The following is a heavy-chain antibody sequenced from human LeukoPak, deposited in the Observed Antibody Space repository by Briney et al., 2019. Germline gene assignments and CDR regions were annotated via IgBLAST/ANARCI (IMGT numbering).Heavy chain of an antibody. CDR1: GFTFSSYA. D-gene: IGHD6-19*01. CDR3: ARVTAVTGFDY. CDR2: ITTNGGST. Sequence: GGSLRLSCAASGFTFSSYAMHWVRQAPGRGLESVSAITTNGGSTYYANSVKGRFTISRDNSKNTLYLQMGSLRAEDMAVYYCARVTAVTGFDYWGQGTLVTVSS. V-gene: IGHV3-64*01. J-gene: IGHJ4*02.